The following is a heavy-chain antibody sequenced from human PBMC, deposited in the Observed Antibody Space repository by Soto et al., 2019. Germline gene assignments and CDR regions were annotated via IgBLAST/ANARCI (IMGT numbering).Heavy chain of an antibody. D-gene: IGHD1-1*01. V-gene: IGHV1-2*04. CDR2: INPNSGGT. CDR1: GYTFTNYG. J-gene: IGHJ6*02. Sequence: ASVKVSCKASGYTFTNYGITWVRQAPGQGLEWMGWINPNSGGTNYAQNFQGWVTMTRDTSISTAYMELSRLRSDDTAVYYCARYDRYYYYGMDVWGQGTTVTVSS. CDR3: ARYDRYYYYGMDV.